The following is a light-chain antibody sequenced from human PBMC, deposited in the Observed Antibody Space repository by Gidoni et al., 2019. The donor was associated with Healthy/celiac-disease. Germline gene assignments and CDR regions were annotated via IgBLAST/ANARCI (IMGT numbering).Light chain of an antibody. V-gene: IGKV1-5*01. CDR3: QHYNSDWT. CDR1: PSISSW. J-gene: IGKJ1*01. Sequence: IQMTQSPSTLSASVGDRVTITCRASPSISSWLALYQQNPGKGPNLQIYDASSVETGVPSRFRGSGAGTEFTLTISSLQPDYFATYYCQHYNSDWTFGQGTKVEIK. CDR2: DAS.